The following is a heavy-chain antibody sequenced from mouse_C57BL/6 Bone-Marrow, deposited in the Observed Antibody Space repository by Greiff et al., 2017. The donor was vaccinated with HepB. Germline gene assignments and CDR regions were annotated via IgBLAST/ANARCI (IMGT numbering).Heavy chain of an antibody. CDR3: TRDPPPYYSNWYFDV. J-gene: IGHJ1*03. Sequence: EVKLVESGEGLVKPGGSLKLSCAASGFTFSSYAMSWVRQTPEKRLEWVAYISSGGDYIYYADTVKGRFTISRDNARNTLYLQMSSLKSEDTAMYYCTRDPPPYYSNWYFDVWGTGTTVTVSS. CDR1: GFTFSSYA. V-gene: IGHV5-9-1*02. CDR2: ISSGGDYI. D-gene: IGHD2-5*01.